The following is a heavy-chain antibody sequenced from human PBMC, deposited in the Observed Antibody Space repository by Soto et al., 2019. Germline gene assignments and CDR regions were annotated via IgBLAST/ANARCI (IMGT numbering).Heavy chain of an antibody. J-gene: IGHJ6*02. Sequence: SVKVSCKASGGTFSSYAISWVRQAPGQGLEWVGGIIPIFGTTNYAQKFQGRVTITADESTSTAYVELSSLRSEDTAVYYCARAFLWFGELLREYYYYGMDVWGQGTTVTVSS. V-gene: IGHV1-69*13. D-gene: IGHD3-10*01. CDR1: GGTFSSYA. CDR2: IIPIFGTT. CDR3: ARAFLWFGELLREYYYYGMDV.